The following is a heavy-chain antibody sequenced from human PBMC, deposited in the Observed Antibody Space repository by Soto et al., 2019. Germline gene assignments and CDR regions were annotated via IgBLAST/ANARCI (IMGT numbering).Heavy chain of an antibody. J-gene: IGHJ4*02. CDR3: ARGVTMVRGVIHTPYFDY. V-gene: IGHV4-31*03. D-gene: IGHD3-10*01. Sequence: QVQLQESGPGLVKPSQTLSLTCTVSGGSISSGGHYWSWIRQHPGKGLEWIGYIYYSGSTYYNPSLKSRVTISVDTSKNQISLKLSTVTAADTAVYYCARGVTMVRGVIHTPYFDYWGQGTLVTVSS. CDR1: GGSISSGGHY. CDR2: IYYSGST.